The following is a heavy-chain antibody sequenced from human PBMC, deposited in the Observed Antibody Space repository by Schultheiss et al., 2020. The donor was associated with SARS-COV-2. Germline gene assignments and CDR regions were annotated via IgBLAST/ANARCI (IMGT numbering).Heavy chain of an antibody. J-gene: IGHJ5*02. CDR1: GGSFSGYY. Sequence: SQTLSLTCAVYGGSFSGYYWGWIRQPPGKGLEWIGYIYYSGSTNYNPSLKSRVTISVDTSKNQFSLKLSSVTAADTAVYYCARIYSSGWYRVLYNWFDPWGQGTLVTVSS. V-gene: IGHV4-34*01. D-gene: IGHD6-19*01. CDR2: IYYSGST. CDR3: ARIYSSGWYRVLYNWFDP.